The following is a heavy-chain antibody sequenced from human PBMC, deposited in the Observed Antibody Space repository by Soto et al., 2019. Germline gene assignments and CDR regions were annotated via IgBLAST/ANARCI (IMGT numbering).Heavy chain of an antibody. CDR1: GGTFSSYA. CDR2: IIPIFGTA. D-gene: IGHD5-18*01. CDR3: ARSSLGWLVNRAFDI. J-gene: IGHJ3*02. V-gene: IGHV1-69*06. Sequence: GASVKVSCKASGGTFSSYAISWVRQAPGQGLEWMGWIIPIFGTAKYAQKFQGRVTITGDTSASTAYMELSSLRSEDTAVYYCARSSLGWLVNRAFDIWGQGTMVTVSS.